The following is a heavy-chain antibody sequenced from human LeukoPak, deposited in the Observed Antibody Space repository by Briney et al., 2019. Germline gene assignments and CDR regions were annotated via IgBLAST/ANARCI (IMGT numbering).Heavy chain of an antibody. D-gene: IGHD2-21*02. CDR1: GFTFSDRY. CDR2: ISTSDRRV. J-gene: IGHJ3*01. Sequence: PGGSLRLSCTDSGFTFSDRYMAWVRQRPGKGLEWLSYISTSDRRVYLADSVKGRFTVSRDDARKSLFLQMNRLRPDDTAFYSCARDRALGASDSYDLWGPGTMVIVSS. CDR3: ARDRALGASDSYDL. V-gene: IGHV3-11*04.